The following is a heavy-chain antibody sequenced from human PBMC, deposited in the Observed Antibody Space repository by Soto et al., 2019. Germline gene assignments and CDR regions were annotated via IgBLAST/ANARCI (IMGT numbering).Heavy chain of an antibody. Sequence: EVQLVESGGGLVQPGGSLRLSCAASGFTFSSYAMHWVRQAPGKGLEYVSAISSNGGSTYYANSVKGRFTISRDNSKNTLYLQMGSLRAEDMAVYYCARAGWMGQLLLGMNWYFDLWGRGTLVTVSS. CDR2: ISSNGGST. D-gene: IGHD2-15*01. CDR3: ARAGWMGQLLLGMNWYFDL. CDR1: GFTFSSYA. V-gene: IGHV3-64*01. J-gene: IGHJ2*01.